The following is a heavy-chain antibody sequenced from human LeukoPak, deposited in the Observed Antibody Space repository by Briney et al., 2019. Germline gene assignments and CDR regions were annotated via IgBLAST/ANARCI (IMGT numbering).Heavy chain of an antibody. V-gene: IGHV3-23*01. CDR3: AKKAQYDGHYPLDY. D-gene: IGHD4/OR15-4a*01. CDR1: GFTFSSYS. J-gene: IGHJ4*02. CDR2: TSDRGDYT. Sequence: GGSLRLSCAASGFTFSSYSMSWVRQAPGKGLEWVSGTSDRGDYTYYADSVKGRFTISRDTSKNTLYLLMNSLRAEDTALYFCAKKAQYDGHYPLDYWGQGTLVTVSA.